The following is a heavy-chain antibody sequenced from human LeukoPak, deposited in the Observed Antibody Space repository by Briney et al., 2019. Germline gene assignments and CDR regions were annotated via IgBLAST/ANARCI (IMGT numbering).Heavy chain of an antibody. CDR1: GYTFTSYA. V-gene: IGHV1-3*01. D-gene: IGHD3-10*01. Sequence: VASVKVSCKASGYTFTSYAMHWVRQAPGQRLEWMGWINAGNGNTKYSQKFQGRVTITRDTSASTAYMELSSPRSEDTAVYYCARADLRITMVRGVIIQSPFDYWGQGTLVTVSS. J-gene: IGHJ4*02. CDR2: INAGNGNT. CDR3: ARADLRITMVRGVIIQSPFDY.